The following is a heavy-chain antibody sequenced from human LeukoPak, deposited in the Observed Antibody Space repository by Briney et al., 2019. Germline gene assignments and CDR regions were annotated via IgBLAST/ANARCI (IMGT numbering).Heavy chain of an antibody. J-gene: IGHJ3*02. V-gene: IGHV4-59*01. Sequence: SETLSLSCTVSGGSITSYYWSWIRQPPGKGLEWFGYIHYSGSTNYNPSLKSRVTISVDTSTNQFSLKLRSVTAADTALYYCARKRGVVTDAFDIWGQGTMVTVSS. CDR3: ARKRGVVTDAFDI. D-gene: IGHD3-10*01. CDR1: GGSITSYY. CDR2: IHYSGST.